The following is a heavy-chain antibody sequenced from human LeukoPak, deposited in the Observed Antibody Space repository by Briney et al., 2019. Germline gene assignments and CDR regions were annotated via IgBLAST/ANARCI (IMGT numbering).Heavy chain of an antibody. CDR3: ARAEWFGELGFDY. CDR2: INPNSGGT. CDR1: GYTFTGYY. J-gene: IGHJ4*02. Sequence: GASVKVSCKASGYTFTGYYMHWVRQAPGQGLEWMGWINPNSGGTNYAQKFQGWVTMTRDTSISTAYMELSRLRSDDTAAYYCARAEWFGELGFDYWGQGTLVTVSS. V-gene: IGHV1-2*04. D-gene: IGHD3-10*01.